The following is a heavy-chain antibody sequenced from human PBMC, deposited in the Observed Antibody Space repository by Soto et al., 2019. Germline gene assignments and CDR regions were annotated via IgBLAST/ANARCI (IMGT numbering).Heavy chain of an antibody. CDR1: GFTFSNYG. CDR3: ARVVTSGWYPRSLPGYFYYGMDV. CDR2: IWYDGSNK. V-gene: IGHV3-33*01. J-gene: IGHJ6*04. Sequence: PGGSLRLSCAASGFTFSNYGLHWVRQAPGKGLEWVAVIWYDGSNKYYADSVKGRFTISRDNSKNTLYLQMNSLRAEDTAVYYCARVVTSGWYPRSLPGYFYYGMDVWGKGSTVTVSP. D-gene: IGHD6-19*01.